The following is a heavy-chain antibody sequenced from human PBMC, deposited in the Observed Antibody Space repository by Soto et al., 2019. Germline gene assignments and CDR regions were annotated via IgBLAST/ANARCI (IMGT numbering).Heavy chain of an antibody. CDR1: GYTFTSYA. V-gene: IGHV1-3*01. Sequence: QVQLVQSGAEVKKPGASVKVSCKASGYTFTSYAMHWVRQAPGQRLEWMGWINAGNGNTKYSQKFQGRVTXTXDXXASTAYIELSSLRSEDTAVYYCARGPGGPDGPGDYWGQGTLVTVSS. J-gene: IGHJ4*02. CDR2: INAGNGNT. CDR3: ARGPGGPDGPGDY. D-gene: IGHD2-15*01.